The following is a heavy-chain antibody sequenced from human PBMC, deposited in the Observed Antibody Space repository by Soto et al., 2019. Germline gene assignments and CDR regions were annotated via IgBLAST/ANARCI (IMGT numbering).Heavy chain of an antibody. Sequence: QVQLVESGGGVVQPGRSLRLSCAASGFTFSSYGMHWVRQAPGKGLEWVAVISYDGSNKYYADSVKGRFTISRDNSKNTLYLQMNSPRAEDTAVYYCAKGRYSSSWFLFDYWGQGTLVTVSS. V-gene: IGHV3-30*18. D-gene: IGHD6-13*01. CDR3: AKGRYSSSWFLFDY. CDR2: ISYDGSNK. CDR1: GFTFSSYG. J-gene: IGHJ4*02.